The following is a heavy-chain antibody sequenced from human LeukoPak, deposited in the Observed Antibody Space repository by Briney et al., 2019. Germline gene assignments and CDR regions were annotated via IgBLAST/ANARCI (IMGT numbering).Heavy chain of an antibody. Sequence: SETLSLTCTVSGGSISSSNNYWSWIRQPDGKGLEWIVRIYTSGSTNYNPSLKSRVTISVDTSKNQFSLKLSSVTAADTAVYYCAREGSSWYYFDYWGQGTLVTVSS. CDR1: GGSISSSNNY. V-gene: IGHV4-61*02. CDR2: IYTSGST. J-gene: IGHJ4*02. D-gene: IGHD6-13*01. CDR3: AREGSSWYYFDY.